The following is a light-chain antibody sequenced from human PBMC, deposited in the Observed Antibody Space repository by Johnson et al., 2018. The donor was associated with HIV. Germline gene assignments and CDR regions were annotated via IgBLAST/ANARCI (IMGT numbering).Light chain of an antibody. CDR1: SSNIGNNY. J-gene: IGLJ1*01. V-gene: IGLV1-51*01. Sequence: QSVLTQPPSVSAAPGQKVTISCSGSSSNIGNNYVSWYQQLPGTAPKLLIYDNNKRPSGIPDRFSGSKSGTSATLGITGLQTGDEADYYCGTWGSSLSAGGFGFGTGTKVTVL. CDR3: GTWGSSLSAGGFG. CDR2: DNN.